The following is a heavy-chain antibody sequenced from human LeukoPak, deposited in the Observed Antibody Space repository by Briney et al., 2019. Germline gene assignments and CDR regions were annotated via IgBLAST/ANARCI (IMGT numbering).Heavy chain of an antibody. D-gene: IGHD3-10*01. Sequence: GGSLRLSCAASGFTFSSYWMSWVRQAPGKGLEWVANIKQDGSEKYYVDSVKGRFTISRDNAKNSLYLQMNSLRAEDTAVYYCARGGAGGASLRYGMDVWGQGTTVTVSS. CDR3: ARGGAGGASLRYGMDV. CDR2: IKQDGSEK. J-gene: IGHJ6*02. V-gene: IGHV3-7*01. CDR1: GFTFSSYW.